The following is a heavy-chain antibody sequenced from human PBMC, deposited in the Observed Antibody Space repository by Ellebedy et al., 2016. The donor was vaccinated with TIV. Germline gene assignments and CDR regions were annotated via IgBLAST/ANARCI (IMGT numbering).Heavy chain of an antibody. CDR1: GFTFSSNG. Sequence: PGGSLRLSCTASGFTFSSNGMSWVRQAPGKGLEWVAGINGGNTSRDYEEAAKGRFIISRDNSKSTLFLQMNSLRAEDTAIYYCAKGPAYNHGTRPFFDSWGQGALVTVSS. CDR3: AKGPAYNHGTRPFFDS. CDR2: INGGNTSR. J-gene: IGHJ4*02. D-gene: IGHD5-18*01. V-gene: IGHV3-23*01.